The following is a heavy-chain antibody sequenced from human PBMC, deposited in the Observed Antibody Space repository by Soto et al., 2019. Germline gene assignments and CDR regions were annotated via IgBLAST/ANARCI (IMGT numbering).Heavy chain of an antibody. J-gene: IGHJ4*02. V-gene: IGHV4-59*01. CDR1: GGSISSYY. D-gene: IGHD6-13*01. Sequence: SETLTLTCTVSGGSISSYYRSWIRQPPGKGLEWIGYIYYSGSTNYNPSLKSRVTISVDTSKNQFSLKLSSVTAADTAVYYCARTAGIAAARISFDYWGQGTLVTVSS. CDR2: IYYSGST. CDR3: ARTAGIAAARISFDY.